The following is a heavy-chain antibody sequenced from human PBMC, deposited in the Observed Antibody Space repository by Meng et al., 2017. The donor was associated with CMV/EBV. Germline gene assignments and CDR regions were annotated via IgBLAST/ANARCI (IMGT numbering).Heavy chain of an antibody. J-gene: IGHJ5*02. CDR2: VNWNGATT. CDR3: ARGFGSGSYLSA. D-gene: IGHD3-10*01. Sequence: CATSGFRFDDFGMSWVRQAPGKGLELVSGVNWNGATTSYVDSVRGRFTISRDNAQKSLHLQMNTLRPEDTAVYYCARGFGSGSYLSAWGQGTLVTVSS. CDR1: GFRFDDFG. V-gene: IGHV3-20*04.